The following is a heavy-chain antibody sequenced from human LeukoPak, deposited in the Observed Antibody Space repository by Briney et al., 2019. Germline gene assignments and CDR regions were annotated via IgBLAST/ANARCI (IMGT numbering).Heavy chain of an antibody. CDR3: ATDLISPVAGASHVLGY. CDR1: GYTLTELS. V-gene: IGHV1-24*01. D-gene: IGHD4-23*01. J-gene: IGHJ4*02. Sequence: ASVKVSCKVSGYTLTELSMHWVRQAPGNALEWTGGFDPEDGETIYAQKFQGRVTMTEDTSTDTAYMELSSLRSEDTAVYYCATDLISPVAGASHVLGYWGQGTLVTVSS. CDR2: FDPEDGET.